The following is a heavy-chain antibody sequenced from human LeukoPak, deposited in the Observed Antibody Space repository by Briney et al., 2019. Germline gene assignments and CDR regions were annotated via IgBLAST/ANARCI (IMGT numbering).Heavy chain of an antibody. CDR3: ARDPLYYDILTGYLPAYYFDY. D-gene: IGHD3-9*01. CDR1: GFTFSSYA. CDR2: ISYDGSNK. V-gene: IGHV3-30*01. J-gene: IGHJ4*02. Sequence: GRSLRLSCAPSGFTFSSYAIHWVRQPPGKGLEWVAVISYDGSNKFYADSVEGRFTISRDNSKNTLYLQMNSLRAEDTGVYYCARDPLYYDILTGYLPAYYFDYWGQGTLVTVSS.